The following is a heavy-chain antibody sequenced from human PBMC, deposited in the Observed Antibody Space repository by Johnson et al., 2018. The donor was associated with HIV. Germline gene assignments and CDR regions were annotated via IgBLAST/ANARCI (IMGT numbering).Heavy chain of an antibody. CDR1: GFTFSNYG. V-gene: IGHV3-33*01. CDR3: ATSTASDAFDI. CDR2: IWYDGTNK. Sequence: VHLVESGGGVVQPGRSLRLSCAASGFTFSNYGMHWVRQAPGKGLEWVAFIWYDGTNKYYADSVKGRFTISRDNSKNTLDLQMNSLRVEDAAVYYCATSTASDAFDIWGQGTMVTVSS. J-gene: IGHJ3*02. D-gene: IGHD1-1*01.